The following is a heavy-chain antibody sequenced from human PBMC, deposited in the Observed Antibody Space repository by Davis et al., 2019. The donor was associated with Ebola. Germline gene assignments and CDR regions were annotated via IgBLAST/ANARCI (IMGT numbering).Heavy chain of an antibody. CDR3: ARPYCSSTSCYSNWFDP. D-gene: IGHD2-2*01. J-gene: IGHJ5*02. CDR1: GYTFTSYA. CDR2: INPSGGST. Sequence: ASVKVSCKASGYTFTSYAMHWVRQAPGQGLEWMGIINPSGGSTSYAQKFQGRVTMTRDTSTSTVYMELSSLRSEDTAVYYCARPYCSSTSCYSNWFDPWGQGTLVTVSS. V-gene: IGHV1-46*01.